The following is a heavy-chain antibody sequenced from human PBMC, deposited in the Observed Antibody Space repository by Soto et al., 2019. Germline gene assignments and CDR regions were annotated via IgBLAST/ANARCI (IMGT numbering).Heavy chain of an antibody. J-gene: IGHJ4*02. V-gene: IGHV4-4*07. D-gene: IGHD2-21*02. Sequence: SETMSLTCSVAGGSISGFYWSWVRQPAGRGLGWIGRIYSNVATNYNPSLRNRVTMAVDTSTDQYSLNLASMTAADTAVYFCARGPFCGDDCYFDVWGQGTQVTVSS. CDR3: ARGPFCGDDCYFDV. CDR1: GGSISGFY. CDR2: IYSNVAT.